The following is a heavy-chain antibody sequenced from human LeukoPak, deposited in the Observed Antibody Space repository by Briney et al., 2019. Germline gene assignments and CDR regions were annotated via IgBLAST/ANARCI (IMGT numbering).Heavy chain of an antibody. D-gene: IGHD3-22*01. V-gene: IGHV4-59*01. CDR1: GGSISSYY. J-gene: IGHJ3*02. Sequence: PSETLSLTCTVSGGSISSYYWSWIRQPPGKGLEWIGYIYYSGSTNYNPSLKSRVTISVDTSKNQFSLKLSSVTAADTAVYYCARESGRSSGYYYSGGDAFDIWGQRTMVTVSS. CDR2: IYYSGST. CDR3: ARESGRSSGYYYSGGDAFDI.